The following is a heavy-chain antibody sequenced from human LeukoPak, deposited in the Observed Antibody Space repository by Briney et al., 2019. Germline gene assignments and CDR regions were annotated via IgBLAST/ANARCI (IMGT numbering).Heavy chain of an antibody. CDR3: VTAMVRGPVTH. J-gene: IGHJ4*02. V-gene: IGHV1-2*06. CDR1: GYTFTGYY. D-gene: IGHD3-10*01. CDR2: INPNSGGT. Sequence: ASVKVSCKASGYTFTGYYMHWVRQAPGQGLEWMGRINPNSGGTNYAQKFQGRVTMTRDTSISTAYMELSRLRSDDTAVYYCVTAMVRGPVTHWGQGTLVTVSS.